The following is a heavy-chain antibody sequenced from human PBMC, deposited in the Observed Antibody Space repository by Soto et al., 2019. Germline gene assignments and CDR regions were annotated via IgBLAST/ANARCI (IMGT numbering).Heavy chain of an antibody. CDR2: ISGDNGNR. V-gene: IGHV1-18*01. Sequence: AAPKVSSSAVGFSLSHYGLTWFRQARGQGLEWMGWISGDNGNRNYAQNRQGRVTMTTDTSTSTVYMELRSLTSDDTAVYYCARAAPVTSGGRRYYYGVDVCG. J-gene: IGHJ6*02. CDR3: ARAAPVTSGGRRYYYGVDV. CDR1: GFSLSHYG. D-gene: IGHD3-10*01.